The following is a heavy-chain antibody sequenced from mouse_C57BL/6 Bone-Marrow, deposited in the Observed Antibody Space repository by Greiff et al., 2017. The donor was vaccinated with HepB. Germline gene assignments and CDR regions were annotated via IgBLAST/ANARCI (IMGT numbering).Heavy chain of an antibody. D-gene: IGHD1-1*01. V-gene: IGHV1-9*01. Sequence: QVQLKQSGAELMKPGASVKLSCKATGYTFTGYWIEWVKQRPGHGLEWIGEILPGSGSTNYNEKFKSKATFTADTSSNTAYMQLSSLTTEDSAIYYCARDGGIYYGSSYVLFYFDYWGQGTTLTVSS. J-gene: IGHJ2*01. CDR3: ARDGGIYYGSSYVLFYFDY. CDR2: ILPGSGST. CDR1: GYTFTGYW.